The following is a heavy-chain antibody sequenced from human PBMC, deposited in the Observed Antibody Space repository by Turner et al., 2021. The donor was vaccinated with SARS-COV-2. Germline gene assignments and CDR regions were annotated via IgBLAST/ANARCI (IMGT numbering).Heavy chain of an antibody. CDR3: ARDLGGLRFDY. D-gene: IGHD2-15*01. CDR2: IYSGGST. V-gene: IGHV3-53*01. Sequence: EVQLVESGGGLIQPGGSLRLSCAASGFTVSSNYMSWVRQVAGKGLEWVSVIYSGGSTFYADSVNGRYTIYRDNSKNTLYLQMNSLRAEETAVYYCARDLGGLRFDYWGQGTLVTVSS. CDR1: GFTVSSNY. J-gene: IGHJ4*02.